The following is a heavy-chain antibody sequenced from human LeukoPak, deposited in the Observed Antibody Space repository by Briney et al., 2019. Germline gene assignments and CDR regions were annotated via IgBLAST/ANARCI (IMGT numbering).Heavy chain of an antibody. CDR3: AKGVYYYGSEDYMDV. J-gene: IGHJ6*03. CDR1: AFNFRSYW. Sequence: GGSLRLSCAASAFNFRSYWMSWVRQAPGKGLEWVANIKQDGSEKYYVDSVKGRFTISRDNSKNTLYLQMNSLRAEDTAVYYCAKGVYYYGSEDYMDVWGKGTTVTISS. D-gene: IGHD3-10*01. V-gene: IGHV3-7*01. CDR2: IKQDGSEK.